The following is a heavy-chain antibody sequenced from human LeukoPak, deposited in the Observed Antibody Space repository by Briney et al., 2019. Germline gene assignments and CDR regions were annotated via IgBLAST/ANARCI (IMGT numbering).Heavy chain of an antibody. CDR1: GYTFTSYD. CDR3: ARRAKYGSGSYYHYYYYYYMDV. J-gene: IGHJ6*03. CDR2: MNPNSGNT. Sequence: ASVKVSCKASGYTFTSYDINWVRQATGQGLEWMGWMNPNSGNTGYAQKFQGRVTMTRNTSISTAYMELSSLRSEDTAVYYCARRAKYGSGSYYHYYYYYYMDVWGEGTTVTV. V-gene: IGHV1-8*01. D-gene: IGHD3-10*01.